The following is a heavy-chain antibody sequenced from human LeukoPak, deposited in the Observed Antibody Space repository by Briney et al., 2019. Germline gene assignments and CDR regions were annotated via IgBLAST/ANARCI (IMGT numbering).Heavy chain of an antibody. J-gene: IGHJ6*03. CDR3: ATWFGVHSYYYLDF. D-gene: IGHD3-10*01. V-gene: IGHV1-2*02. CDR2: INPNSGDT. CDR1: GYTFTGYY. Sequence: ASVKVSCKASGYTFTGYYMHWVRQAPGQGLEWMGWINPNSGDTNYAQKFQGRVTMTRDTSISTAYMDLSSLRSDDTAVYYCATWFGVHSYYYLDFWGKGTTVTVSS.